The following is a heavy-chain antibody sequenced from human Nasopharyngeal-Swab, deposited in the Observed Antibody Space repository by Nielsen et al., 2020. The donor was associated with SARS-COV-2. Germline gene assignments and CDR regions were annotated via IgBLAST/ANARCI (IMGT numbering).Heavy chain of an antibody. CDR2: ISFSSSYI. D-gene: IGHD3-22*01. V-gene: IGHV3-21*01. CDR1: GFIFTSYN. CDR3: ARSKISPSSYYDSSGYYGSYGMDV. J-gene: IGHJ6*02. Sequence: GGSLRLSCAASGFIFTSYNMNWVRQAQAKGLEWVSSISFSSSYIYYADSVKGRFTLSRDNAKKSLYLQMISLRAEDSAVYYCARSKISPSSYYDSSGYYGSYGMDVWGQGTTVTVSS.